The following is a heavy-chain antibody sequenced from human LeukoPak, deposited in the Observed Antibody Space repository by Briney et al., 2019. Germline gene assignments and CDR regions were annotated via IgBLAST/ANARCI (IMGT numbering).Heavy chain of an antibody. CDR3: ARQRGYSGYDSEIDY. CDR2: IYPGDSDT. Sequence: GESLKTSCKGSGYSFTSYWIGWVRQMPGKGLEWMGIIYPGDSDTRYSSSFQGQVTISADKSISTAYLQWSSLKASDTAMYYCARQRGYSGYDSEIDYWGQGTLVTVSS. V-gene: IGHV5-51*01. D-gene: IGHD5-12*01. J-gene: IGHJ4*02. CDR1: GYSFTSYW.